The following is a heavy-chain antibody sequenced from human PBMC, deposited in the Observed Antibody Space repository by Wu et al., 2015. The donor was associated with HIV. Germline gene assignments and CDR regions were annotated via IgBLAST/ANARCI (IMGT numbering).Heavy chain of an antibody. V-gene: IGHV1-2*02. CDR3: ARGTHAVVAATHPVDY. D-gene: IGHD2-15*01. CDR1: GYTFTGYY. Sequence: QVQLVQSGAEVKKPGASVKVSCKASGYTFTGYYMHWVRQAPGQGLEWMGWINPNSGGTNYAQKFQGRVTTTRDTSISTAYMELSRLRSDDTAVYYCARGTHAVVAATHPVDYWGQGTLVTGLL. J-gene: IGHJ4*02. CDR2: INPNSGGT.